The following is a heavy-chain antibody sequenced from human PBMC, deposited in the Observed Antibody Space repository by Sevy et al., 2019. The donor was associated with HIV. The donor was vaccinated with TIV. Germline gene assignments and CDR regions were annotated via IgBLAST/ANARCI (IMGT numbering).Heavy chain of an antibody. J-gene: IGHJ4*02. Sequence: GGSLRLSCAASGFSLNSYWMSWVRQAPGKGLEWVANIKQDGSVKYYVDSGNGRFTISRDNARNLLYLQMNSLRAEDKALYSCVRAIAADGSFWGQGTLVTVSS. CDR2: IKQDGSVK. D-gene: IGHD6-13*01. CDR1: GFSLNSYW. V-gene: IGHV3-7*01. CDR3: VRAIAADGSF.